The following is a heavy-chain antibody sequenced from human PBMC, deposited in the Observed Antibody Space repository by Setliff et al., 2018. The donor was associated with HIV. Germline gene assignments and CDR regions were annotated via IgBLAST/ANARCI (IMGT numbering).Heavy chain of an antibody. D-gene: IGHD1-26*01. V-gene: IGHV4-39*01. CDR1: GVSVNNDDDY. CDR2: IHQSGTA. Sequence: ETLSLTCAVSGVSVNNDDDYWGWIRQPPGKGLEWIAIIHQSGTAHKRPSLKSRVTISIDTSENLFSLKLSGVTAADTAIYYCARQVGEGKWYLDSWGHGTLVTV. J-gene: IGHJ4*01. CDR3: ARQVGEGKWYLDS.